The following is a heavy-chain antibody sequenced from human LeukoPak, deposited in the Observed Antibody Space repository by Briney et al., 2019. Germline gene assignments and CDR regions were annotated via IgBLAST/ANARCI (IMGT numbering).Heavy chain of an antibody. J-gene: IGHJ5*02. V-gene: IGHV1-2*02. CDR3: ARDSSDFGSGNNWFDP. D-gene: IGHD1-14*01. CDR2: INPNSGGT. Sequence: ALVKVSCKASGYTFTGYYMHWVRQAPGQGLEWMGWINPNSGGTNYAQKFQGRVTMTRDTSISTAYMELSRLRSDDTAVYYCARDSSDFGSGNNWFDPWGQGTLVTVSS. CDR1: GYTFTGYY.